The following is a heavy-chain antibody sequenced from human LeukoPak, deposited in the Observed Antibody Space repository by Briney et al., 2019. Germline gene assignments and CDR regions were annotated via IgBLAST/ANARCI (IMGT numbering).Heavy chain of an antibody. J-gene: IGHJ4*02. Sequence: ASVTVSCKTSGYTFTDHHMHWVRQAPGQGLEWMGRVDPKSGGTIYAQNFQGRVAMTSDTSTSTASVEVSSLKSDDTAVYYCATETWYFASWGQGTLVTVSS. V-gene: IGHV1-2*02. CDR1: GYTFTDHH. CDR2: VDPKSGGT. CDR3: ATETWYFAS. D-gene: IGHD1-14*01.